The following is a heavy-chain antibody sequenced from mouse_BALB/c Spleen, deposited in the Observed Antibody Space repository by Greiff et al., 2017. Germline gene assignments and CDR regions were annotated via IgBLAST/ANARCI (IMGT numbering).Heavy chain of an antibody. V-gene: IGHV1-69*02. Sequence: QVQLQQPGAELVKPGAPVKLSCKASGYTFTSYWMNWVKQRPGRGLEWIGRIDPSDSETHYNQKFKDKATLTVDKSSSTAYIQLSSLTSEDSAVYYCARLNYWDGWYFDVWGAGTTVTVSS. CDR3: ARLNYWDGWYFDV. CDR2: IDPSDSET. CDR1: GYTFTSYW. D-gene: IGHD4-1*01. J-gene: IGHJ1*01.